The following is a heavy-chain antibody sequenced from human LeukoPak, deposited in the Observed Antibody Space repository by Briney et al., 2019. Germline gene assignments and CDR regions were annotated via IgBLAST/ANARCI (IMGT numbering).Heavy chain of an antibody. CDR1: GGTFSSYA. J-gene: IGHJ4*02. D-gene: IGHD3-9*01. CDR3: ARSVLQSFEIDY. Sequence: GASVKVSCKASGGTFSSYATSWVRQAPGQGLQYMGWFRTFTGDTNYAQNFQDRVVFTTDPSTNTAYMELRSLRSDDTAVYYCARSVLQSFEIDYWGQGTLITVSS. V-gene: IGHV1-18*01. CDR2: FRTFTGDT.